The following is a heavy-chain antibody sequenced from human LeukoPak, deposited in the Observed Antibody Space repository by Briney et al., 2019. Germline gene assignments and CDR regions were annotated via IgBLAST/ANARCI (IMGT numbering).Heavy chain of an antibody. CDR2: IYYSGST. D-gene: IGHD3-9*01. Sequence: SETLSLTCTVSGGSVSSGSYYWSWIRQPPGKGLEWIGYIYYSGSTNYNPSLKSRVTISVDTSKNQFSLKLSSVTAADPAVYYCARTYYDVLTGYWGDRAFDYWGQGTLVTVSS. V-gene: IGHV4-61*01. CDR3: ARTYYDVLTGYWGDRAFDY. J-gene: IGHJ4*02. CDR1: GGSVSSGSYY.